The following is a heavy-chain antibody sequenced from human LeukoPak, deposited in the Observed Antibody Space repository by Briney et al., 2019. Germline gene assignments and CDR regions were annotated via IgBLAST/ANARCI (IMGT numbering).Heavy chain of an antibody. V-gene: IGHV1-58*01. J-gene: IGHJ4*02. CDR3: AAPGYSGYDAYDY. CDR2: IVVGSGNT. D-gene: IGHD5-12*01. Sequence: SVNVSCKASGFTFTSSAVQWVRQARGQRLEWIGWIVVGSGNTNYAQKFQERVTITRDMSTSTAYMELSSLRSEDTAAYYCAAPGYSGYDAYDYWGQGTLVTVSS. CDR1: GFTFTSSA.